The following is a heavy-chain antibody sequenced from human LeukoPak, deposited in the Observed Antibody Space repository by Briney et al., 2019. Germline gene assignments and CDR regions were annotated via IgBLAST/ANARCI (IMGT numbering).Heavy chain of an antibody. J-gene: IGHJ4*02. CDR3: ARELNWRYFDY. D-gene: IGHD1-1*01. CDR2: SYISGST. CDR1: GGSITTYY. Sequence: PSETLSLTCTVSGGSITTYYWSWIRQPAGKGLEWIGRSYISGSTNYNPSLRSRVTMSVDTSKNQFSLKLRSVTAADTAVYYCARELNWRYFDYWGQGTLVTVSS. V-gene: IGHV4-4*07.